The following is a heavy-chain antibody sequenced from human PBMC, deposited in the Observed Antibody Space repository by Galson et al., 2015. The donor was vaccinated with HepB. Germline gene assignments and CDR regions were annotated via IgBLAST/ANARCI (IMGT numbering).Heavy chain of an antibody. CDR1: GFPFSNFW. J-gene: IGHJ6*03. Sequence: SLRLSCAVSGFPFSNFWMTWVRQAPGKGLEWVANIKQDGNEKYYVDSVKGRFTISRDNAKNSLYRQMNSLRVEDTAVYYCARRADFWSGYFGYYYHYMDVWGKGTTVTVSS. D-gene: IGHD3-3*01. CDR3: ARRADFWSGYFGYYYHYMDV. V-gene: IGHV3-7*01. CDR2: IKQDGNEK.